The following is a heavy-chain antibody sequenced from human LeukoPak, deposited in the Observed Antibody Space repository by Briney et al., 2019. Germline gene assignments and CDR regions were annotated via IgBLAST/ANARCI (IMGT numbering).Heavy chain of an antibody. CDR2: MNPNSGNT. V-gene: IGHV1-8*01. J-gene: IGHJ6*02. D-gene: IGHD3-9*01. Sequence: ASVKVSCKASGYTFTSYDINWVRQATGQGLEWMGWMNPNSGNTGYAQKFQGRVTMTRNTSISTAYMELSSLRSEDTAMYYCARVPLTGWNVLLGYSYYGMDVWGQGTTVTVSS. CDR3: ARVPLTGWNVLLGYSYYGMDV. CDR1: GYTFTSYD.